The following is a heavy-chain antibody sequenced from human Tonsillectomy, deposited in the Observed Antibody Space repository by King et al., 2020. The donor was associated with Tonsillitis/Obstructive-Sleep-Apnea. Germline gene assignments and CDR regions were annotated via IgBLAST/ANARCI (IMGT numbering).Heavy chain of an antibody. CDR3: ASSRDSSGYYSALDY. D-gene: IGHD3-22*01. CDR1: GFTFSSYA. J-gene: IGHJ4*02. Sequence: VQLVESGGGVVQPGRSLRLSCAASGFTFSSYAMHWVRQAPGKGLEWVAVISYDGSNKNYADSVKGRFTISRDNSKNTLYVQMNTLRAEDTALYYCASSRDSSGYYSALDYWGQGTLVTVSS. V-gene: IGHV3-30*04. CDR2: ISYDGSNK.